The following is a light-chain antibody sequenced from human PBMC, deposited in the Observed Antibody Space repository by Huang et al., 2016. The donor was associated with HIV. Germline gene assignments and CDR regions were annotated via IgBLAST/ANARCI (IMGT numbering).Light chain of an antibody. Sequence: EIVMTQSPDTLSVSPGERATLSCRASQTVNSNLAWYQHKPGQAPRLLIYGASTRATGVPARFSGSGSGTKFTLTISSLQSEDFAVYYCQQYNNWLAFGQGTKVEIK. J-gene: IGKJ1*01. V-gene: IGKV3-15*01. CDR1: QTVNSN. CDR2: GAS. CDR3: QQYNNWLA.